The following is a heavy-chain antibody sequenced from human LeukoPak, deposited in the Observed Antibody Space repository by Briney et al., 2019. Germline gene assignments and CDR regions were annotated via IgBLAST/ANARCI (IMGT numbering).Heavy chain of an antibody. J-gene: IGHJ6*02. Sequence: SETLSLTCAVYGGSFSGYYWSWIRQPPGKGPEWMGEINHSGSTNYNPSLKSRVTISVDTSKNQFSLKLSSVTAADTAVYYCASGRRRGATNYYYYYGMDVWGQGTTVTVSS. CDR2: INHSGST. D-gene: IGHD1-26*01. V-gene: IGHV4-34*01. CDR3: ASGRRRGATNYYYYYGMDV. CDR1: GGSFSGYY.